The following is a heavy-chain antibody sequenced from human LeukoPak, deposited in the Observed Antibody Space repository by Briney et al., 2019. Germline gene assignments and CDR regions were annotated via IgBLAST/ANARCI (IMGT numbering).Heavy chain of an antibody. CDR1: GGTFSSYA. J-gene: IGHJ4*02. D-gene: IGHD2-2*01. CDR3: ARGSDIVVVPAATSFDY. CDR2: IIPIFGTA. V-gene: IGHV1-69*01. Sequence: ASVKVSCKASGGTFSSYAISWVRQAPGQGLEWMGGIIPIFGTANYAQKFQGRVTITADESTSTAYMELSSLRSEDTAVYYSARGSDIVVVPAATSFDYWGQGTLVTVSS.